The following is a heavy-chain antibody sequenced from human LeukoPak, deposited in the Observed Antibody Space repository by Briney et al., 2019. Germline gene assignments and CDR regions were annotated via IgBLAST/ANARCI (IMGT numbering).Heavy chain of an antibody. Sequence: GGSLRLSCAASGFTFSNYNMNWVRQAPGKGLEWVSYISSSSSTIYYADSVKGRFTISRDNAKNSLYLQMNSLRAEDTAVYYCARDAYAVADYWGQGTLVTVSS. D-gene: IGHD4-17*01. J-gene: IGHJ4*02. CDR3: ARDAYAVADY. V-gene: IGHV3-48*04. CDR2: ISSSSSTI. CDR1: GFTFSNYN.